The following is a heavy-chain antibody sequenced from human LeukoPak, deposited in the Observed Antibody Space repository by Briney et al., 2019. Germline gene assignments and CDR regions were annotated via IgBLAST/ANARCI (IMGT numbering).Heavy chain of an antibody. D-gene: IGHD4-17*01. J-gene: IGHJ6*02. CDR1: GFTFSSYA. V-gene: IGHV3-23*01. CDR3: ARVRYGELDV. Sequence: GGSLRLSCAASGFTFSSYAMSWVRQAPGKGLEWVSSMSGSGGSTYYADSVKGRFTISRDDSKNTLYLQMNSLRAEDTAVYYCARVRYGELDVWDQGTTVTVSS. CDR2: MSGSGGST.